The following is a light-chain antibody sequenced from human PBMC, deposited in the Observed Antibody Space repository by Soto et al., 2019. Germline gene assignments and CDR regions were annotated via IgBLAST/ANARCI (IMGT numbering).Light chain of an antibody. J-gene: IGKJ1*01. Sequence: EIVLTQSPVTLSCSPGKRGTLFCXXSQTVSSNFLAWYQQKPGQAPRLLIFDASTRATGIPDRFTGSGSGTDFTLTISRLEPEDFAVYYCQFYGDPSKTFGQGTKVDIK. V-gene: IGKV3-20*01. CDR1: QTVSSNF. CDR3: QFYGDPSKT. CDR2: DAS.